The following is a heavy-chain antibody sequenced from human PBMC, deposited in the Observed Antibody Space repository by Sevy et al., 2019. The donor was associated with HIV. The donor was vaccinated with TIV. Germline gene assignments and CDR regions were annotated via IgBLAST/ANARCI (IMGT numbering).Heavy chain of an antibody. J-gene: IGHJ4*02. Sequence: GGSLRLSCSASGFTFSNFGMHWVRQVPGKGLEWVTFIRYDGSDKYYAASVKGRFTISRDDSKNTLYLQMDSLRAEDTVIYYCAKDLAGPGRRYFDYWGQGTQVTVSS. D-gene: IGHD6-13*01. CDR1: GFTFSNFG. V-gene: IGHV3-30*02. CDR3: AKDLAGPGRRYFDY. CDR2: IRYDGSDK.